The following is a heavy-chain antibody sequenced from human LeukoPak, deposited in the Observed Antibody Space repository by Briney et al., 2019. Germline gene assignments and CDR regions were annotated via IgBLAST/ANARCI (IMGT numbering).Heavy chain of an antibody. D-gene: IGHD3/OR15-3a*01. Sequence: GASVKVSCKASGYTFTGYYMHWVRQAPGQGLEWMGWINPDSGGTNYAQKFQGRVTMTRDTSISTAYMYLSSLRSDDTALYYCARGGASPHLLLPARMLLGWNSYFDYWGQGTLVTVSS. CDR2: INPDSGGT. V-gene: IGHV1-2*02. CDR1: GYTFTGYY. CDR3: ARGGASPHLLLPARMLLGWNSYFDY. J-gene: IGHJ4*02.